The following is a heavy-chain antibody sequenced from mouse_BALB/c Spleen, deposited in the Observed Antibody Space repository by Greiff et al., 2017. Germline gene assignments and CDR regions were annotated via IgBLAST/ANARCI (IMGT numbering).Heavy chain of an antibody. V-gene: IGHV14-1*02. CDR2: IDPENGNT. CDR3: ARGDGNPFAY. D-gene: IGHD2-1*01. J-gene: IGHJ3*01. Sequence: EVQLVESGAELVRPGALVKLSCKASGFNIKDYYMHWVKQRPEQGLEWIGWIDPENGNTIYDPKFQGKASITADTSSNTAYLQLSSLTSEDTAVYYCARGDGNPFAYWGQGTLVTVSA. CDR1: GFNIKDYY.